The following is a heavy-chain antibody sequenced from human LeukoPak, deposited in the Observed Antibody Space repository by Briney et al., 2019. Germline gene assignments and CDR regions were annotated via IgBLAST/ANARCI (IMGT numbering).Heavy chain of an antibody. V-gene: IGHV1-18*01. CDR2: ISAYNGNT. J-gene: IGHJ4*02. CDR1: GYTFTSYG. CDR3: ARVNYYDSSGYYYPEDY. D-gene: IGHD3-22*01. Sequence: ASVKVSCKASGYTFTSYGISWVRQAPGQGLEWMGWISAYNGNTNYAQKLQGRVTMTTDTSTSTAYMELRSLRSDDTAVYYCARVNYYDSSGYYYPEDYWGQGTLVTVSS.